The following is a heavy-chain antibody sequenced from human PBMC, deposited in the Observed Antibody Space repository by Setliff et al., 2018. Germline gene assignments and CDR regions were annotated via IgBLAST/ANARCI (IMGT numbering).Heavy chain of an antibody. D-gene: IGHD6-19*01. Sequence: GESLKISCAASGFTFSSYAMYWVRQAPRKGLQYVSAITANGGSTYYADSVKGRFTISRDNSKNTLYLQMGSLRAEDTAVYYCARDPIFGYSSGWYPDYYYMDVWGKGTTVTVSS. CDR3: ARDPIFGYSSGWYPDYYYMDV. V-gene: IGHV3-64*02. CDR2: ITANGGST. J-gene: IGHJ6*03. CDR1: GFTFSSYA.